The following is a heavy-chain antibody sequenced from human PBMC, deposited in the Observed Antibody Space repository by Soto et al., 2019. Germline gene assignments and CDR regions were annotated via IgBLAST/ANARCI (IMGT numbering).Heavy chain of an antibody. CDR1: GFTFSSYG. D-gene: IGHD4-17*01. Sequence: QVQLVESGGGVVQPGRSLRLSCAASGFTFSSYGMHWVRQAPGKGLEWVAVIWYDGSNKYYADSMKGRFTISRDNSKNTLYLQMNSLRAEDKAVYYCARDSVGDYGGSFDYWGHGTLVTVSS. CDR2: IWYDGSNK. V-gene: IGHV3-33*01. J-gene: IGHJ4*01. CDR3: ARDSVGDYGGSFDY.